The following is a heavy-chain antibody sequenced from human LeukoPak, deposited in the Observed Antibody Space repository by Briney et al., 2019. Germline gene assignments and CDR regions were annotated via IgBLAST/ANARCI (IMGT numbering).Heavy chain of an antibody. J-gene: IGHJ4*02. CDR2: IIPIFGTA. V-gene: IGHV1-69*13. D-gene: IGHD6-13*01. CDR3: ARVGAYSSSWSPLPFDY. Sequence: ASVKVSCKASGGTFSSYAISWVRQAPGQGLEWMGGIIPIFGTANYAQKFQGRVTITADESTSTAYMELSSLRSEDTAVYYCARVGAYSSSWSPLPFDYWGQGTLVTVSS. CDR1: GGTFSSYA.